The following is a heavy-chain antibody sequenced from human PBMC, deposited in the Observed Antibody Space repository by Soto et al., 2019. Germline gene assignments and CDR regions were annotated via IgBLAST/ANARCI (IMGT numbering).Heavy chain of an antibody. CDR2: VTGSGGTA. V-gene: IGHV3-23*01. CDR3: ATSIGNPRNDAFDI. J-gene: IGHJ3*02. CDR1: GFSFTTYA. Sequence: EVQLLESGGGPVQTGGSLRLSCAASGFSFTTYAMSWVRQAPGKGLEWVSGVTGSGGTAHFADSVKGRFTISRDNSENTLSLEMNSLRVDDTAVYYCATSIGNPRNDAFDIWGQGTMVIVSS.